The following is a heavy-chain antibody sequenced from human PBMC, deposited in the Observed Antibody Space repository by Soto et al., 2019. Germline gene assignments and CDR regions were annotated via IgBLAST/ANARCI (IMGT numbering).Heavy chain of an antibody. CDR3: TRDSGIVLVPVTSMDV. Sequence: GGSLRLSCAASAIIFCTHAIHWVRQAPGKGLEWVALISYDGGNEYYADSVKGRFTISRDDSENTLYLQMIGLRAEDTAVYYCTRDSGIVLVPVTSMDVWGQGTTVTVSS. CDR2: ISYDGGNE. CDR1: AIIFCTHA. V-gene: IGHV3-30-3*01. J-gene: IGHJ6*02. D-gene: IGHD2-2*01.